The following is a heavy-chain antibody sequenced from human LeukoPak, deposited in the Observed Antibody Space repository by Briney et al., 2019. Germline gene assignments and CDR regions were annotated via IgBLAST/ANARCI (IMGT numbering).Heavy chain of an antibody. D-gene: IGHD2-2*01. CDR1: GDAISIYY. J-gene: IGHJ6*02. Sequence: SETLSLTCTVSGDAISIYYWNWIRQSPGKGLEWIGYVHYSGSTNYNPSLKSRVTISVDTSKNQFSLKLSSVTAADTAVYYCARGDIVVVPAATRYIEYYYYGMDVWGQGTTVTVSS. V-gene: IGHV4-59*12. CDR3: ARGDIVVVPAATRYIEYYYYGMDV. CDR2: VHYSGST.